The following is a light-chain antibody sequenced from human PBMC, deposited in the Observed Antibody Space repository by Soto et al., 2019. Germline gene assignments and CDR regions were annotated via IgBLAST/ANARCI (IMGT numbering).Light chain of an antibody. CDR1: QTIDSW. V-gene: IGKV1-5*01. Sequence: DIQMTQSPSTLSASVVDRVTITCRASQTIDSWLAWYQQKPGKAPKLLIYGASSLESGVPSRFSGSGSETEFTLTISSLQPDDFATYYCQQYDSYWTFGQGTKVDIK. CDR3: QQYDSYWT. CDR2: GAS. J-gene: IGKJ1*01.